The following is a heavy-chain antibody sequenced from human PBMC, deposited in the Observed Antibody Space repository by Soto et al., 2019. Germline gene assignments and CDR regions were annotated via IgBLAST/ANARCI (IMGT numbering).Heavy chain of an antibody. J-gene: IGHJ3*02. D-gene: IGHD2-8*02. CDR3: ARGGVNSYWYSAFDI. Sequence: PGGSLRLSSAATGFTFSTYWVHWVRQAPGKGLVWVSRINRDESTTNYADSVQGRFTISRDNAKNTPYPQMNRLRAEYTAVYYFARGGVNSYWYSAFDIWGQGTMVTDSS. CDR2: INRDESTT. V-gene: IGHV3-74*01. CDR1: GFTFSTYW.